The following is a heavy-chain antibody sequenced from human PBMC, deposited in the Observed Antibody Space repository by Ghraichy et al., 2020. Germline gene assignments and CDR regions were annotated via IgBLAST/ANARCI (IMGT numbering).Heavy chain of an antibody. CDR3: ARDQPVWSGYYNWFDP. D-gene: IGHD3-3*01. CDR2: ISAYNGNT. J-gene: IGHJ5*02. Sequence: ASVKVSCKASGYTFTSYGISWVRQAPGQGLEWMGWISAYNGNTNYAQKLQGRVTMTTDTSTSTAYMELRSLRSDDTAVYYCARDQPVWSGYYNWFDPWGQGTLVTVSS. V-gene: IGHV1-18*01. CDR1: GYTFTSYG.